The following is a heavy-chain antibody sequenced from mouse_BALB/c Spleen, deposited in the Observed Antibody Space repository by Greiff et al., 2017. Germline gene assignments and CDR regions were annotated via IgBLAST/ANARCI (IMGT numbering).Heavy chain of an antibody. CDR2: ISYSGST. V-gene: IGHV3-8*02. Sequence: DVKLVESGPSLVKPSQTLSLTCSVTGDSITSGYWNWIRKFPGNKLEYMGYISYSGSTYYNPSLKSRISITRDTSKNQYYLQLNSVTTEDTATYYCARTYGNSYYFDYWGQGTTLTVSS. CDR3: ARTYGNSYYFDY. J-gene: IGHJ2*01. D-gene: IGHD2-1*01. CDR1: GDSITSGY.